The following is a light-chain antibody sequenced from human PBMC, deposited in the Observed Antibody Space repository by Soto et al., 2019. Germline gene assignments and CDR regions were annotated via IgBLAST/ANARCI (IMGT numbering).Light chain of an antibody. J-gene: IGLJ2*01. CDR2: DNN. Sequence: QSVLTQPPSMSAAPGQKVTISCSGSSSNIGNNSVSWYQQLPGTAPKLLIYDNNKRPSGIPDRFSGSKSATSATLGITGLQTGDEANYYCGTWDSSLSAGVFGGGTKLTVL. CDR1: SSNIGNNS. V-gene: IGLV1-51*01. CDR3: GTWDSSLSAGV.